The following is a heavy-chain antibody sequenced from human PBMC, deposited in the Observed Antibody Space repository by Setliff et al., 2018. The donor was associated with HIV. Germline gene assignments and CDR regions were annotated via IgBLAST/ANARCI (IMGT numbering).Heavy chain of an antibody. D-gene: IGHD7-27*01. J-gene: IGHJ4*02. V-gene: IGHV3-21*01. CDR2: ISGSGVYI. Sequence: PGGSLRLSCAASGFTFSNYGMNWVRQAPGTGLEWVSSISGSGVYIYYADSVKGRFTISRDNAKNSLYLQISSLRAEDTALYYCARNMEEDWGPVKYYFDYWGQGALVTVSS. CDR3: ARNMEEDWGPVKYYFDY. CDR1: GFTFSNYG.